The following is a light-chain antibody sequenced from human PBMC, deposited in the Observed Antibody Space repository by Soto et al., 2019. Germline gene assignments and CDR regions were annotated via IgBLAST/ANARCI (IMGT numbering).Light chain of an antibody. CDR3: QQYNKWPLT. Sequence: EIRRTQSPGTLSASPGERATLSCRASQSVSTNLAWYQQKPGQAPRLLIYAVSTRATGIPARFSGSGSGTEFTLTISSLQSEDFAVYYCQQYNKWPLTFGQGTKVEIK. V-gene: IGKV3-15*01. CDR2: AVS. CDR1: QSVSTN. J-gene: IGKJ1*01.